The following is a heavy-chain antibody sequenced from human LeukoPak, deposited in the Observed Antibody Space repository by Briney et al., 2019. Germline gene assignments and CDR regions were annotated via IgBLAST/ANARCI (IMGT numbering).Heavy chain of an antibody. CDR2: ISSSSSYI. V-gene: IGHV3-21*01. D-gene: IGHD3-22*01. Sequence: PGGSLRLSCAASGFTFSSYSMNWVRQAPGKGLEWVSSISSSSSYIYYADSVKGRFTISRDNAKNSLYLQMNSLRAEDTAVYYCARDSSGREGDYYDSSGYYFDYWGQGTLVTVSS. CDR1: GFTFSSYS. CDR3: ARDSSGREGDYYDSSGYYFDY. J-gene: IGHJ4*02.